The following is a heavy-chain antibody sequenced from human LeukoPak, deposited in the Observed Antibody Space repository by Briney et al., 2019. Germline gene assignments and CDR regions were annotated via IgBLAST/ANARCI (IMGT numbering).Heavy chain of an antibody. V-gene: IGHV3-53*01. CDR2: IYSGGST. J-gene: IGHJ4*02. Sequence: GGSLRLSCAASGFTVSSNYMSWVRQAPGKGLEWVSVIYSGGSTYYADPVKGRFTISRDNSKNTLYLQMNSLRAEDTAVYYCNTDPYSNYLSPYWGQGTLVTVSS. D-gene: IGHD4-11*01. CDR3: NTDPYSNYLSPY. CDR1: GFTVSSNY.